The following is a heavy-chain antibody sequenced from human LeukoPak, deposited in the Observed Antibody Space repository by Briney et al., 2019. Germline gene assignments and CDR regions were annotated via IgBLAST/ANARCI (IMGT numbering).Heavy chain of an antibody. D-gene: IGHD1-26*01. CDR1: GYTFTSYG. CDR2: ISAYNGNT. J-gene: IGHJ4*02. V-gene: IGHV1-18*01. CDR3: ASDSGSYLGRDY. Sequence: ASVKVSCKASGYTFTSYGISWVRQAPGQGLEGMGWISAYNGNTNYAQKLQGRVTITTDTSTSTAYIELRSLRSDDTAVYYCASDSGSYLGRDYWGQGTLVTVSS.